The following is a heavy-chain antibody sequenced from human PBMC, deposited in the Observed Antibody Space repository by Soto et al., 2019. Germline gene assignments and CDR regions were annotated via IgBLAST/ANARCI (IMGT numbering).Heavy chain of an antibody. CDR3: ARTYYYGSPRDVVVGY. V-gene: IGHV3-11*03. CDR1: GFTFNDYY. Sequence: PGGSLRLSCSASGFTFNDYYMTWIRQAPGKGLEWVSYISSSSSYTNYADSVKGRFTISRDNAKNSLFLQMNSLRAEDTAVYYWARTYYYGSPRDVVVGYWGQGTLVTVSS. D-gene: IGHD3-10*01. J-gene: IGHJ4*02. CDR2: ISSSSSYT.